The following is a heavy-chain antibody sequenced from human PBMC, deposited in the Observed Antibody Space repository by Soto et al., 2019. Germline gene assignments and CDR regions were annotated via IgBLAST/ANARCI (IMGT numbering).Heavy chain of an antibody. J-gene: IGHJ4*02. CDR2: ISYDGSNK. CDR3: ARDLLGDSSGYYYGGGFDY. V-gene: IGHV3-30-3*01. CDR1: GFTFSSYA. Sequence: QVQLVESGGGVVQPGRSLRLSCAASGFTFSSYAMHWVRQAPGKGLEWVAVISYDGSNKYYADSVKGRFTISRDNSKNTLSLQMNSLRAEDTAVYYCARDLLGDSSGYYYGGGFDYWGQGTLVTVSS. D-gene: IGHD3-22*01.